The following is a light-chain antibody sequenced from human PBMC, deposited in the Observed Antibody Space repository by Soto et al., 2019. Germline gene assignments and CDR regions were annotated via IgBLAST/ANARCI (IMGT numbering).Light chain of an antibody. CDR2: GAS. J-gene: IGKJ1*01. V-gene: IGKV3-20*01. CDR1: QTVSSSH. Sequence: EIVLTQSPSTLSLSPGERATVSCRASQTVSSSHLAWYQQKPGQAPRLLIYGASSRATGIPDRFSGSGPGTDFTLTISRLEPEDFAVYYFQQYGSSGTFGQGTKVDIK. CDR3: QQYGSSGT.